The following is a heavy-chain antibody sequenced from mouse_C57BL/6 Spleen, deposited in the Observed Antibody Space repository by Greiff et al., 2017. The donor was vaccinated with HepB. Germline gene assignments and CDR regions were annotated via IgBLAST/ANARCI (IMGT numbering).Heavy chain of an antibody. D-gene: IGHD2-2*01. CDR2: IDPSDSYT. Sequence: VKLQQSGAELVKPGASVKLSCKASGYTFTSYWMQWVKQRPGQGLEWIGEIDPSDSYTNYNQKFKGKATLTVDTSSSTAYMQLSSLTSEDSAVYYCARGYDDYAMDYWGQGTSVTVSS. CDR3: ARGYDDYAMDY. J-gene: IGHJ4*01. V-gene: IGHV1-50*01. CDR1: GYTFTSYW.